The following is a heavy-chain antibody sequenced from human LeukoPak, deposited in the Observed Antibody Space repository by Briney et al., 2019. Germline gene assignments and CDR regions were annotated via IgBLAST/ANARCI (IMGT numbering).Heavy chain of an antibody. D-gene: IGHD2-2*01. V-gene: IGHV3-23*01. CDR1: GFTFSSYA. CDR2: ISGSGSTT. Sequence: GESLKISCAASGFTFSSYAMNWVRQAPGKGLEWVSTISGSGSTTFYADSVKGRFTISRDNSKNTLSLQMNSLRAEDTAIYYCAKAARLLSDYYYYMDVWGKGTTVTVSS. CDR3: AKAARLLSDYYYYMDV. J-gene: IGHJ6*03.